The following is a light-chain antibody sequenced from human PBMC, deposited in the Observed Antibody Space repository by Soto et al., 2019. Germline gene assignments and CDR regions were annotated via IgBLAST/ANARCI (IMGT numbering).Light chain of an antibody. CDR3: ATWDDSLHGYV. J-gene: IGLJ1*01. V-gene: IGLV1-44*01. Sequence: QSALTQPPSASGTPGQRVTISCSVSNSNIGSNKVNWYQQLPGTAPKLLIYTSNQRPSGVPDRFSGSKSGTSASLAISGLQSEDEADYYCATWDDSLHGYVFGTGTKVTVL. CDR1: NSNIGSNK. CDR2: TSN.